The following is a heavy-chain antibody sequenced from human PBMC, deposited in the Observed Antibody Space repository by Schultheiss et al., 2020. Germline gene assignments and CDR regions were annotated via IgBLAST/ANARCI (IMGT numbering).Heavy chain of an antibody. Sequence: ASVKVSCKASGGTFTSYGISWVRQAPGQGLEWMGWISAYNGNTNYAQKFQGRVTMTTDTSTSTAYMELSSLRSEDTAVYYCARGLLFGDHTPRAYGMDVWGQGTTVTVSS. CDR1: GGTFTSYG. CDR2: ISAYNGNT. V-gene: IGHV1-18*01. D-gene: IGHD3-10*01. CDR3: ARGLLFGDHTPRAYGMDV. J-gene: IGHJ6*02.